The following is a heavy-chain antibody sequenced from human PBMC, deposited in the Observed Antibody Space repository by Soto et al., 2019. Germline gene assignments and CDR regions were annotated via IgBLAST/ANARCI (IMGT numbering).Heavy chain of an antibody. Sequence: SEILSLTCAVYGGSFSGYYWSWIRQPPGKGLEWIGEINHSGSTNYNPSLKSRVTISVDTSKNQFSLKLSSVTAADTAVYYCARARGGPSSTSSYYMDVWGKGTTVTVSS. CDR3: ARARGGPSSTSSYYMDV. D-gene: IGHD2-2*01. CDR2: INHSGST. V-gene: IGHV4-34*01. CDR1: GGSFSGYY. J-gene: IGHJ6*03.